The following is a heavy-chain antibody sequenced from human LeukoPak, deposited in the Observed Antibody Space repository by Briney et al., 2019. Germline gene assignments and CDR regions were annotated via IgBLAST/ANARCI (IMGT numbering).Heavy chain of an antibody. V-gene: IGHV4-34*01. CDR3: ARDNQEGYDY. CDR2: INHSGST. CDR1: GGSFSGYY. Sequence: PSETLSLTCAVYGGSFSGYYWSWIRQPPGKGLEWIGEINHSGSTNYNPSLKSRVTISVDTSKNQFSLKLSSVTAADTAVYYCARDNQEGYDYWGQGTLVTVSS. J-gene: IGHJ4*02. D-gene: IGHD5-12*01.